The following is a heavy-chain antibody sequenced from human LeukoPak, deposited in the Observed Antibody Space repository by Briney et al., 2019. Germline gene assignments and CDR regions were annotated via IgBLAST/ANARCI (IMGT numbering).Heavy chain of an antibody. Sequence: PSETLSLTCTVSGGSISSYYWSWIRQPPGKGLEWIGYIYYSGSTNYNPSLKSRVTISVDTSKNQFSLKRSSVTAADTAVYYCAGGYCSGGSCYLGNWFDPWGQGTLVTVSS. CDR3: AGGYCSGGSCYLGNWFDP. CDR1: GGSISSYY. J-gene: IGHJ5*02. V-gene: IGHV4-59*08. D-gene: IGHD2-15*01. CDR2: IYYSGST.